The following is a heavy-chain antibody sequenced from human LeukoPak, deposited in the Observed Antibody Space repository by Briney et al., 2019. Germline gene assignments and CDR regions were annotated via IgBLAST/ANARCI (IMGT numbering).Heavy chain of an antibody. CDR1: GGSISSLY. CDR2: IHSSGSM. V-gene: IGHV4-4*09. J-gene: IGHJ6*02. Sequence: SETLSLTCTVSGGSISSLYCNWIRQPPGKGPEWIGYIHSSGSMSSNPSLKSRVAMSIDTSKKQVSLRLNSVTPTDTAVYYCARGYYLGLDVWGLGTTVTVSS. CDR3: ARGYYLGLDV.